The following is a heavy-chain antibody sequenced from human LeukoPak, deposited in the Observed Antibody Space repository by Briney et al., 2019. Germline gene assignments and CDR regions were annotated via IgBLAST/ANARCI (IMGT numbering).Heavy chain of an antibody. CDR3: AKDQGSGWWRWDY. Sequence: GGSLRLSCAASGFNFDSYAMHWVRQAPGKGLEWLSAISGSGRDTYYANSVKGRFTISRDNSKNTLYPQISSLRAEDTAVYYCAKDQGSGWWRWDYWGQGTLVTVSS. CDR1: GFNFDSYA. CDR2: ISGSGRDT. V-gene: IGHV3-23*01. D-gene: IGHD6-19*01. J-gene: IGHJ4*02.